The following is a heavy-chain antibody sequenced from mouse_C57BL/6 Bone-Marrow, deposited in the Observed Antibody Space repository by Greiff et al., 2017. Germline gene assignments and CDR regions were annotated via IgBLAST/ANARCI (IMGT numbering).Heavy chain of an antibody. V-gene: IGHV1-64*01. J-gene: IGHJ4*01. CDR2: IHPNSGST. D-gene: IGHD3-3*01. Sequence: VQLQQPGAELVKPGASVKLSCKASGYTFTSYWMHWVKQRPGQGLEWIGMIHPNSGSTNYNEKFKSKATLTVDKSSSTAYMQLSSLTSEDSAVYYCARSLGQIHAMDYWGQGTSVTVSS. CDR3: ARSLGQIHAMDY. CDR1: GYTFTSYW.